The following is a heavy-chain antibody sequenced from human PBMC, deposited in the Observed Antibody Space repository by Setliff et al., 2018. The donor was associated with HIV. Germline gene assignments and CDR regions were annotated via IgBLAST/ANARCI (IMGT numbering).Heavy chain of an antibody. CDR1: GGSISSDF. D-gene: IGHD6-19*01. Sequence: SETLSLTCTVSGGSISSDFWSWIRQPPGKGLEWIGEINHRGSTTYNPSLKSRVTISEDTSKNQFSLNLNSVTAADTAIYYCARAPFPVAGFDYFDHWGQGTQVTVSS. V-gene: IGHV4-34*01. J-gene: IGHJ4*02. CDR2: INHRGST. CDR3: ARAPFPVAGFDYFDH.